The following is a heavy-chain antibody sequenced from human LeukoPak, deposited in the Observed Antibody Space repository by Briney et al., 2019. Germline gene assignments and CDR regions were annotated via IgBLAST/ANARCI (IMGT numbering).Heavy chain of an antibody. CDR3: ASASGNYSTPYYYMDV. J-gene: IGHJ6*03. D-gene: IGHD3-10*01. Sequence: GGSLRLSCVASGFTASSNYMSWVRQAPGKELEWVSVIYSGGSTYYADSVKGRFTISRDNSKNTLYLQMNSLRAADTAVYYCASASGNYSTPYYYMDVWGTGTTVTVSS. V-gene: IGHV3-53*01. CDR1: GFTASSNY. CDR2: IYSGGST.